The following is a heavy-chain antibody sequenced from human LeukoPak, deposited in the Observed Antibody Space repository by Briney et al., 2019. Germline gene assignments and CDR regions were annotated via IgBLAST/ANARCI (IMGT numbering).Heavy chain of an antibody. V-gene: IGHV3-21*01. CDR2: LSSSGSYI. CDR1: GFTFSTYS. J-gene: IGHJ4*02. D-gene: IGHD2-2*01. CDR3: TRVVGYCSSTGCYAYFDY. Sequence: GGSLRLSCAASGFTFSTYSMNWVRQAPGKGLEWVSSLSSSGSYIYYADSVKGRFTISRDNAKNSLYLQMNSLRAEDTAVYYCTRVVGYCSSTGCYAYFDYWGQGTLVTVSS.